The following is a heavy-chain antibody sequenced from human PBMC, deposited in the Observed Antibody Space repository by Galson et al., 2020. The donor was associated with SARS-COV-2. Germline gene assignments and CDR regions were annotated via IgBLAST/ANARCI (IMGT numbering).Heavy chain of an antibody. CDR1: GFTFSSYG. V-gene: IGHV3-30*02. CDR2: IRYDGSNK. D-gene: IGHD4-17*01. J-gene: IGHJ5*02. Sequence: GGSLRLSCAASGFTFSSYGMHWVRQAPGKGLEWVAFIRYDGSNKYYADSVKGRFTISRDNSKNTLYLQMNSLRAEDTAVYYCAKDYGGNSEWFEPWGQGTLVNVSS. CDR3: AKDYGGNSEWFEP.